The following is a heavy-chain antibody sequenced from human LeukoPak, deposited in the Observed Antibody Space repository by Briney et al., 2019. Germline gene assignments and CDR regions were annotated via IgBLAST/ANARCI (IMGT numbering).Heavy chain of an antibody. V-gene: IGHV1-8*01. CDR3: ARAAPPLGFLEWFKYAFDI. J-gene: IGHJ3*02. CDR1: GYTFTSYD. Sequence: ASVKVSCKASGYTFTSYDINWVRQATGQGLEWMGWMNPNSGNTGYAQKVQGRVTMTRNTSISTAYMELSSLRSEDTDVYYCARAAPPLGFLEWFKYAFDIWGQGTMVTVSS. CDR2: MNPNSGNT. D-gene: IGHD3-3*01.